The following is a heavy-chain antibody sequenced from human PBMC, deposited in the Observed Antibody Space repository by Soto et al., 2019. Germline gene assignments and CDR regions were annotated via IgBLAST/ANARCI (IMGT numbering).Heavy chain of an antibody. CDR1: GLSVNSSD. Sequence: EVHLVETGGGLIQPGGSVRLSCAASGLSVNSSDMSWVRQASGKGLEWVSVIYSGGSTHDADSVKGRFTISRDNSKNTVHLQMNSLRVDDTAVYFCSTSSRNEYHFAMDAWGQGTTVIVSS. D-gene: IGHD6-6*01. CDR2: IYSGGST. V-gene: IGHV3-53*02. CDR3: STSSRNEYHFAMDA. J-gene: IGHJ6*02.